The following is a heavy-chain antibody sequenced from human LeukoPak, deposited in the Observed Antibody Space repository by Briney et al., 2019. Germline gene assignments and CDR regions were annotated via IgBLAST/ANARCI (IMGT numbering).Heavy chain of an antibody. J-gene: IGHJ3*02. CDR3: ARAGYLLLKDSAFDI. V-gene: IGHV3-53*01. Sequence: GGSLRLSCAASGFTAKSNYTSWVRQAPGKGLEWVSVIYSGGSTYYADSVKGRFTISRDNSKNTLYLQMNSLRAEDTAVYYCARAGYLLLKDSAFDIWGQGTMVTVSS. CDR1: GFTAKSNY. D-gene: IGHD2-2*01. CDR2: IYSGGST.